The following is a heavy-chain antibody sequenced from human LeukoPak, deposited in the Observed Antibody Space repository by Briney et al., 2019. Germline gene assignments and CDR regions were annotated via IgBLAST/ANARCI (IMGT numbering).Heavy chain of an antibody. Sequence: GGSLRLSCAASGFTFSSYEMSRIRQAPGKGLEWVSYISRGGTTIYYADTVKGRFTISRDNAKNLVYLQMNSLRAEDSAVYYCASPPPHCSGGSCYPDYWGQGTLVTVSS. V-gene: IGHV3-48*03. CDR3: ASPPPHCSGGSCYPDY. CDR1: GFTFSSYE. D-gene: IGHD2-15*01. CDR2: ISRGGTTI. J-gene: IGHJ4*02.